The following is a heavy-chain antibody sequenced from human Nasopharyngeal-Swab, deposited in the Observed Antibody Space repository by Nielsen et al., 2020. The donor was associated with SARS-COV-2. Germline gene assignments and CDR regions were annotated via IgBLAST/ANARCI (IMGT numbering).Heavy chain of an antibody. CDR2: IYYSGST. V-gene: IGHV4-31*03. J-gene: IGHJ5*02. D-gene: IGHD2-2*01. CDR3: ARGTPYCSSTSCYSWFDP. Sequence: SETLSLTCTVSGGSISSGGYYWSWIRQHPGKGLEWIGYIYYSGSTYYNPSLKSRVTISVDTSKNQFSLKLSSVTAADTAVYYCARGTPYCSSTSCYSWFDPWGQGTLVTVSS. CDR1: GGSISSGGYY.